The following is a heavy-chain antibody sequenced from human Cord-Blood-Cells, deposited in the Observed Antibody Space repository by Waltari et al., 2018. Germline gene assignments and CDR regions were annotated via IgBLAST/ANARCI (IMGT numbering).Heavy chain of an antibody. CDR3: AREAEALLDAFDI. CDR1: GGSISSGDYY. J-gene: IGHJ3*02. CDR2: SYYSGST. Sequence: QVQLQESGPGLVKPSQTLSLTCTVSGGSISSGDYYWSWIRQPPGTGLEWIGYSYYSGSTYYNPSLTSLVTISVDTSKNQFSLKLSSVTAADTAMYYCAREAEALLDAFDIWGQGTMVTVSS. D-gene: IGHD2-21*01. V-gene: IGHV4-30-4*08.